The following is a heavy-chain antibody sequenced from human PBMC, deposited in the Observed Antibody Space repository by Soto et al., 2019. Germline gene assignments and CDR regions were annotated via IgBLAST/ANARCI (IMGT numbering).Heavy chain of an antibody. D-gene: IGHD6-13*01. CDR3: ARGWSIAAAGTGANWFDP. CDR2: INPNSGGT. V-gene: IGHV1-2*02. Sequence: GASVKVSCKASGYTFTGYHMHWVRQAPGQGLEWMGWINPNSGGTNYAQKFQGRVTMTRDTSISTAYMELSRLRSDDTAVYYCARGWSIAAAGTGANWFDPWGQGTLVTVS. CDR1: GYTFTGYH. J-gene: IGHJ5*02.